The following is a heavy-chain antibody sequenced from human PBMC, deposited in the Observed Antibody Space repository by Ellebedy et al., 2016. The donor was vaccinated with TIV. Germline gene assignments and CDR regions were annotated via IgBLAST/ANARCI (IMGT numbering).Heavy chain of an antibody. CDR1: GYTFTSYD. J-gene: IGHJ5*02. Sequence: ASVKVSCKASGYTFTSYDINWVRQATGQGLEWMGWMNPNSGNTGYAQKFQGRVTMTRNTSISTAYMELSSLISEDTAVYYCARVEKEQWLVTTHWFDPWGQGTLVTVSS. CDR3: ARVEKEQWLVTTHWFDP. CDR2: MNPNSGNT. V-gene: IGHV1-8*01. D-gene: IGHD6-19*01.